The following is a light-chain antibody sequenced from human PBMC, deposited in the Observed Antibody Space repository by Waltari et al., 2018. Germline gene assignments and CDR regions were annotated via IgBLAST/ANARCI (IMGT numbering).Light chain of an antibody. CDR3: QRYNNAPLT. CDR2: GAS. J-gene: IGKJ5*01. Sequence: DIQVTQSPSSLYASLGDSVTITCRTSRAVQKYIAWYQQKPGEVPRILISGASTLRSGVSSRFSGSGSGTDFSLTINGLQPEDVGTYYCQRYNNAPLTFGQGTRLDLK. CDR1: RAVQKY. V-gene: IGKV1-27*01.